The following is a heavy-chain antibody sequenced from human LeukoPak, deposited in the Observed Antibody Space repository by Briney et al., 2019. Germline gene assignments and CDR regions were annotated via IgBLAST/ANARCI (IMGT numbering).Heavy chain of an antibody. J-gene: IGHJ4*02. Sequence: RSGGSQRLSCAASGFTFSSYGMHWVRQAPGKGLEWVAVISYDGSNKYYADSVKGRFTISRDNSKNTLYLQMNSLRAEDTAVYYCAKANSGYSGYDSFDYWGQGTLVTVSS. CDR3: AKANSGYSGYDSFDY. CDR2: ISYDGSNK. CDR1: GFTFSSYG. V-gene: IGHV3-30*18. D-gene: IGHD5-12*01.